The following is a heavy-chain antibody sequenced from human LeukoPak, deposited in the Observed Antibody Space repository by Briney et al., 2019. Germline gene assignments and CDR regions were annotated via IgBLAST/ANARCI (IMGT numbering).Heavy chain of an antibody. CDR3: AKDINWNYELGFDF. D-gene: IGHD1-7*01. Sequence: GGSLRLSCAASGFILSSYAMTWVRQAPGKGLECVSAISGNGGSTYYADSVKGRFTVSRDNSKNTLYLQMNSLRAEDTAVYYCAKDINWNYELGFDFWGQGTLVTVSS. CDR2: ISGNGGST. J-gene: IGHJ4*02. V-gene: IGHV3-23*01. CDR1: GFILSSYA.